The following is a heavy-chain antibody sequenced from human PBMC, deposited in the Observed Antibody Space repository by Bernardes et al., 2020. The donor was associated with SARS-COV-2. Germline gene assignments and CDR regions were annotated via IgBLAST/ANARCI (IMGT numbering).Heavy chain of an antibody. CDR1: GGSISSGGYY. Sequence: SETLSLTCTVSGGSISSGGYYWSWIRQHPGKGLEWIGYIYYSGSTYYNPSLKSRVTISVDTSKNQFSLKLSSVTAADTAVYYCARDYPPMVRGGWVWFDPWGQGTLVTVSS. CDR2: IYYSGST. CDR3: ARDYPPMVRGGWVWFDP. J-gene: IGHJ5*02. D-gene: IGHD3-10*01. V-gene: IGHV4-31*03.